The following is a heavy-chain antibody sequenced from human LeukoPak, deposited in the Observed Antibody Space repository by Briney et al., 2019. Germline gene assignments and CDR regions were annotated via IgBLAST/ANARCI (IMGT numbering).Heavy chain of an antibody. CDR2: MNPNRGNT. V-gene: IGHV1-8*01. D-gene: IGHD3-22*01. J-gene: IGHJ6*03. CDR1: GYTFTSYD. Sequence: ASVKVSCKASGYTFTSYDINWVRQATGQGIEWMGWMNPNRGNTGYAQKFQGRVTMTRNTSTSTVIMELSSLRSEDTAVYYCARVIPDDSSVYYYNYYYYMDVWGKGTTVTVSS. CDR3: ARVIPDDSSVYYYNYYYYMDV.